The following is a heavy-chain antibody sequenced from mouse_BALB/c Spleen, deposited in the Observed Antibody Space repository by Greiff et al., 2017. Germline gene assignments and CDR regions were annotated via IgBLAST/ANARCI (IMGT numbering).Heavy chain of an antibody. V-gene: IGHV1-9*01. D-gene: IGHD1-2*01. Sequence: QVQLKESGAELMKPGASVKISCKATGYTFSSYWIEWVKQRPGHGLEWIGEILPGSGSTNYNEKFKGKATFTADTSSNTAYMQLSSLTSEDSAVYYCAITTATAWFAYWGQGTLVTVSA. CDR1: GYTFSSYW. CDR3: AITTATAWFAY. J-gene: IGHJ3*01. CDR2: ILPGSGST.